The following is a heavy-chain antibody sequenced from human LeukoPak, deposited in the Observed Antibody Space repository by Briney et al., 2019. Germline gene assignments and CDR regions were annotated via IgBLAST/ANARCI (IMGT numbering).Heavy chain of an antibody. V-gene: IGHV4-34*01. CDR3: ARGEWELQFDY. Sequence: PSETLSLTCAVYGGSFSGYYWSWIRQPPGKGLEWIGEINHSGSTNYNPSLKSRVTISVDTSKNQFSLKLSSVTAADTAVYYCARGEWELQFDYWGQGTLVTVSS. CDR2: INHSGST. J-gene: IGHJ4*02. CDR1: GGSFSGYY. D-gene: IGHD1-26*01.